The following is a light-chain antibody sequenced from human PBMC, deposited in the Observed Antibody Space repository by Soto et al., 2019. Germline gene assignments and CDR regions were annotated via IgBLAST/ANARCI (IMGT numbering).Light chain of an antibody. V-gene: IGLV1-47*01. CDR1: SSNIGRNY. J-gene: IGLJ2*01. CDR2: RNN. CDR3: AAWDDSLSGYVV. Sequence: QSVLTQPPSASGTPGQRGTISCSGSSSNIGRNYVYWYQQLPGTAPKLLIYRNNQRPSGVPDRFSGSKSGTSASLAISGLRSEDEADYYCAAWDDSLSGYVVFGGGTKLTVL.